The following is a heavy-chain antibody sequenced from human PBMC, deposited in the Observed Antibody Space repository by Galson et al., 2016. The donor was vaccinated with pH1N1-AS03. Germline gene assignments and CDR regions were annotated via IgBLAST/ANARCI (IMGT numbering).Heavy chain of an antibody. CDR2: IRQDGSDK. J-gene: IGHJ4*02. V-gene: IGHV3-7*01. CDR1: GFTFSSSW. Sequence: SLRLSCAASGFTFSSSWMSWVRQAPGKGLEWVANIRQDGSDKYYVDSVRGRFTISRDNAKNTLYLQMNSLRAEDTAVYYCARVSGGSRLLIFDFWGQGTLVTVSS. D-gene: IGHD3-10*02. CDR3: ARVSGGSRLLIFDF.